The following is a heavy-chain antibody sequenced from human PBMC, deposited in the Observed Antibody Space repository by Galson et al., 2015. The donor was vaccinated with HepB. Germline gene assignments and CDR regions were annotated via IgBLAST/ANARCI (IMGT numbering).Heavy chain of an antibody. CDR1: GGTFSSYA. CDR3: HAHLDIVVVPAAPNYYYYYGMDV. V-gene: IGHV1-69*13. J-gene: IGHJ6*02. D-gene: IGHD2-2*01. CDR2: IIPIFGTA. Sequence: SVKVSCKASGGTFSSYAISWVRQAPGQGLEWMGGIIPIFGTANYAQKFQGRVTITADESTSTAYMELSSLRSEDTAVYYCHAHLDIVVVPAAPNYYYYYGMDVWGQGTTVTVSS.